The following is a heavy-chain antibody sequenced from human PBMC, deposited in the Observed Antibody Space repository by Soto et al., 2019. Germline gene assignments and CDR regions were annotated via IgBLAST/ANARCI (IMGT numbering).Heavy chain of an antibody. V-gene: IGHV1-69*13. Sequence: SVKVSCKASGGTFSSYAISWVRQAPGQGLEWMGGIIPIFGTANYAQKFQGRVTITADESTSTAYMELSSLRSEDTAVYYCARAPSSLRYFDWYRHYYYGMDVWCQGTTVTVSS. CDR1: GGTFSSYA. J-gene: IGHJ6*02. D-gene: IGHD3-9*01. CDR3: ARAPSSLRYFDWYRHYYYGMDV. CDR2: IIPIFGTA.